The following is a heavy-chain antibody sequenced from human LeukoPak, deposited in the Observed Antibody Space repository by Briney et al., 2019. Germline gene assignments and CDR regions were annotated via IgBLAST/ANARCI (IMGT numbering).Heavy chain of an antibody. CDR2: IYSGGRT. Sequence: GGSLRLSCAASGFTISANFMSWVRQAPGKGLEWVSVIYSGGRTEYADSVKGRFTISRDNSKNMLYLQMSGLRADDTAVYYCARVSPNTVTTLQYFDYWGQGTLVTVSS. CDR3: ARVSPNTVTTLQYFDY. V-gene: IGHV3-66*01. D-gene: IGHD4-17*01. J-gene: IGHJ4*02. CDR1: GFTISANF.